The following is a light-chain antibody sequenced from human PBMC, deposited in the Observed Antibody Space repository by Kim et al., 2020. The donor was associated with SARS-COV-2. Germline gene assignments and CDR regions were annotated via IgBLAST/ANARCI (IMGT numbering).Light chain of an antibody. CDR3: QQYATSPQT. Sequence: DIVLTQFPGTLSLSPGERATLSCRASQSVSTSYLAWYQHKPGQAPRILIFGASTRAPGTPDRFSGSGSGTDFTLTIRRLETEDSAVYYCQQYATSPQTFGQGTKLEI. CDR2: GAS. J-gene: IGKJ2*01. V-gene: IGKV3-20*01. CDR1: QSVSTSY.